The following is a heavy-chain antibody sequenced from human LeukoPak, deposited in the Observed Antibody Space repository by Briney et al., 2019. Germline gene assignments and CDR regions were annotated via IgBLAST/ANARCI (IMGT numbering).Heavy chain of an antibody. D-gene: IGHD6-13*01. V-gene: IGHV1-69*05. CDR3: ARAPTGAAAGSFDY. CDR2: IIPIFGTA. Sequence: SVKVSCKASGGTFSSYAISWVRQAPGQGLEWMGGIIPIFGTANYAQKFQGRVTMTRDMSTSTVYMELSSLRSEDTAVYYCARAPTGAAAGSFDYWGQGTLVTVSS. J-gene: IGHJ4*02. CDR1: GGTFSSYA.